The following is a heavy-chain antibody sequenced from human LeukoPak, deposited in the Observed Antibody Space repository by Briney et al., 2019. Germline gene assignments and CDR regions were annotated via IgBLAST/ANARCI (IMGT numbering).Heavy chain of an antibody. CDR1: GFSFSNHY. CDR3: ARESSIFQVVARRYMDV. Sequence: RPGGSLRLSCAASGFSFSNHYINWVRQTPGKGLEWVGRTRNKAESYKTEYAASVKGRFTISRDDSKKSLFLHMNSLKTEDTAVYYCARESSIFQVVARRYMDVWGKGTTVTVSS. J-gene: IGHJ6*03. CDR2: TRNKAESYKT. D-gene: IGHD3-3*01. V-gene: IGHV3-72*01.